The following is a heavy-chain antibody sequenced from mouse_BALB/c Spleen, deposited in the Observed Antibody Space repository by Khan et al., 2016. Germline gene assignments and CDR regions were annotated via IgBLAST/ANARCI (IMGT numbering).Heavy chain of an antibody. V-gene: IGHV14-1*02. CDR2: IDPENGNT. CDR1: GFNIKDYY. D-gene: IGHD2-3*01. J-gene: IGHJ3*01. CDR3: ARGYDGYYRFAY. Sequence: VQLQQSGAELVRPGALVKLSCKASGFNIKDYYMHWVKQRPEQGLEWIGWIDPENGNTINDPKFQGKASITADTSSNTAYLQLSSLTSEDTAVYYCARGYDGYYRFAYWGQGTLVTVSA.